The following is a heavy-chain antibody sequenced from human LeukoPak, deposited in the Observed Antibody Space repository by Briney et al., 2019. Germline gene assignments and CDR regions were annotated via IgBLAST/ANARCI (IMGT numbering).Heavy chain of an antibody. V-gene: IGHV1-69*13. CDR3: AKYYYDSSGYYGYFDL. Sequence: SVKVSCKASGYTFTSYDINWVRQATGQGLEWMGGIIPIFGTANYAQKFQGRVTITADESTSTAYMELSGLRSEDTAVYYCAKYYYDSSGYYGYFDLWGRGTLVTVSS. J-gene: IGHJ2*01. CDR1: GYTFTSYD. CDR2: IIPIFGTA. D-gene: IGHD3-22*01.